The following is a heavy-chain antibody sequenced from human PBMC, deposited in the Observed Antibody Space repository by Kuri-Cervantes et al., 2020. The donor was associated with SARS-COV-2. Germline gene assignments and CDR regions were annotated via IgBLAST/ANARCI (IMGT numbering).Heavy chain of an antibody. CDR1: GFTCGDYS. V-gene: IGHV3-21*01. CDR2: ISSSSGSYI. J-gene: IGHJ3*02. CDR3: ARDLRSGWFEGALDI. Sequence: GGSLRLCCAASGFTCGDYSMNWVCQAQGKGLEWVLSISSSSGSYILYTATVKGRFTVSRDDAKDSLYLQMNSLIAEDSAVYYCARDLRSGWFEGALDIWGRGTMVTVSS. D-gene: IGHD6-19*01.